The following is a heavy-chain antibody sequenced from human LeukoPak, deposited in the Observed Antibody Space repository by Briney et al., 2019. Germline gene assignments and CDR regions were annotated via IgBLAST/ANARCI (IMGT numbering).Heavy chain of an antibody. CDR1: GFTFDDYA. V-gene: IGHV3-9*01. CDR2: ISWNSGSI. D-gene: IGHD6-13*01. CDR3: AKDRNPIAADSFDY. Sequence: PGGSLRLSCAASGFTFDDYAMHWVRQAPWKGLEWVSGISWNSGSIGYADSVKGRFTISRDNAKNSLYLQMNSLRAEDTALYYCAKDRNPIAADSFDYWGQGTLVTVSS. J-gene: IGHJ4*02.